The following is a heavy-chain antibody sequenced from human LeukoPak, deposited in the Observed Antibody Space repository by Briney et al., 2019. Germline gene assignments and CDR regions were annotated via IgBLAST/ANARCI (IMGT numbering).Heavy chain of an antibody. CDR2: ISSSSSYI. D-gene: IGHD3-22*01. Sequence: GGSLRLSCAASGFTFSSYSMNWVRQAPGKGLKWVSSISSSSSYIYYADPVKGRFTISRDNAKNSLYLQMNSLRAEDTAVYYCARDGTIVVVPAEYFQHWGQGTLVTVSS. V-gene: IGHV3-21*01. CDR3: ARDGTIVVVPAEYFQH. J-gene: IGHJ1*01. CDR1: GFTFSSYS.